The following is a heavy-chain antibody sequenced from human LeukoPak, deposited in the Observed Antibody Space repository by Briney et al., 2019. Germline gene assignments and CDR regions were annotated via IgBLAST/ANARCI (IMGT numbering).Heavy chain of an antibody. D-gene: IGHD3-22*01. J-gene: IGHJ4*02. CDR1: GFTFSSYA. Sequence: AGGSLRLSCAASGFTFSSYAMSWVRQAPGKGLEWVSAISGSGGSTYYADSVKGRFTISRDNSKNTLYLQMNSLRAEDTAVYYCAPDSSGYYYFDYWGQGTLVTVSS. CDR3: APDSSGYYYFDY. V-gene: IGHV3-23*01. CDR2: ISGSGGST.